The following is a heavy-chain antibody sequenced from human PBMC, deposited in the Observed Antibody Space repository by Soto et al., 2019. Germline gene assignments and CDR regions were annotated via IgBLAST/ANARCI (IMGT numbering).Heavy chain of an antibody. J-gene: IGHJ4*02. V-gene: IGHV3-73*02. D-gene: IGHD3-3*01. CDR2: IRSKANSYAT. CDR1: GFTFSGSA. CDR3: AGGVYDFWSGHPKGLDY. Sequence: VQLVESGGGLVQPGGSLKLSCAASGFTFSGSAMHWVRQASGKGLEWVGRIRSKANSYATAYSVSVKGKFTISRDDSRNTAYLQMYSLKTEDTAVYYCAGGVYDFWSGHPKGLDYWGQGTVVTVSS.